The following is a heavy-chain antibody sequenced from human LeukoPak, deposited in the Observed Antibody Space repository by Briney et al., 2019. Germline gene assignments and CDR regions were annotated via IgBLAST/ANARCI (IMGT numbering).Heavy chain of an antibody. Sequence: PGGSLRLSCAASGFTVSSNYMSWVRQAPGKGLEWVSVIYSGGSTYYADSVKGRFTIYIENSKNTLYLQMNSLRAEDTAVYYCARNSLYYDFWSGYYTAYFDYWGQGTLVTVSS. CDR1: GFTVSSNY. D-gene: IGHD3-3*01. CDR2: IYSGGST. CDR3: ARNSLYYDFWSGYYTAYFDY. J-gene: IGHJ4*02. V-gene: IGHV3-66*01.